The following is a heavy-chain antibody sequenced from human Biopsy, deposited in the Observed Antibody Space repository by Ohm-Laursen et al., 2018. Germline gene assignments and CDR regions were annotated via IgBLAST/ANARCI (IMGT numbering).Heavy chain of an antibody. CDR1: RFTFTNYA. J-gene: IGHJ4*02. D-gene: IGHD2-2*02. Sequence: SLRLSCAASRFTFTNYAMHWIRQAPGKGLEWVSTISANGVTTFYADSVKGRFTISRDGSSDTLYLQMHSLRADDTALYYCAKGGYCSATSCNMDVDYWGQGALVTVSS. CDR3: AKGGYCSATSCNMDVDY. V-gene: IGHV3-23*01. CDR2: ISANGVTT.